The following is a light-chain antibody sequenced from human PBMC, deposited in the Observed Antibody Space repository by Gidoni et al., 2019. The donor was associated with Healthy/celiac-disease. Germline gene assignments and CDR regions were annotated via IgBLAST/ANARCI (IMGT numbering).Light chain of an antibody. Sequence: GTSSDVGGYNYVSWYQQHPGKAPKLMIYDVSNRPSGVSNRFSGSKSGNTASLTISGLQAEDEADYYCSSYTSSSTLGVFGTGTKVTVL. V-gene: IGLV2-14*04. CDR3: SSYTSSSTLGV. CDR1: SSDVGGYNY. CDR2: DVS. J-gene: IGLJ1*01.